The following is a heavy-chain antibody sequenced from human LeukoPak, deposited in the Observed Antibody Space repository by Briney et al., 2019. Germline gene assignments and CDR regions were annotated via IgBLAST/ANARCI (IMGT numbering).Heavy chain of an antibody. V-gene: IGHV3-21*01. D-gene: IGHD2-2*01. CDR1: GLTFNTYY. CDR3: ARTLSSTSASGFDP. J-gene: IGHJ5*02. CDR2: ISSNSDYI. Sequence: PGGSLRLACAASGLTFNTYYMTSVRQAPGKGLEWVSSISSNSDYICYADSVKGRLTSSRDNANNSLCLQMNSLRAEDTAVYYCARTLSSTSASGFDPWGQGTLVTVSS.